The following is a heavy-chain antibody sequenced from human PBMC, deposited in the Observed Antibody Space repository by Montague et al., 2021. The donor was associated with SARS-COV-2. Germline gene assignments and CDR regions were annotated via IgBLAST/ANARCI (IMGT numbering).Heavy chain of an antibody. D-gene: IGHD3-3*01. CDR3: AREQTDLEWRWYGMDV. CDR2: IDYSGNT. Sequence: SETLSLTCTVSGGSISSYYWGWIRQSPGKGLEWIGNIDYSGNTNYNPSLKSRVTISVDTSSNQFSLYLTSVTAADAAVYYCAREQTDLEWRWYGMDVWGPGTPVTVSS. CDR1: GGSISSYY. J-gene: IGHJ6*02. V-gene: IGHV4-34*01.